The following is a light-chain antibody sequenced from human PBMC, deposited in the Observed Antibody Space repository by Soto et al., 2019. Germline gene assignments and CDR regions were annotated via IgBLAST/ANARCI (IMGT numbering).Light chain of an antibody. CDR3: HQYGSSPPVT. CDR2: ATS. V-gene: IGKV3-20*01. J-gene: IGKJ5*01. Sequence: EIVLMQSPGTLSLSPGERATLSCRASQSVGSYYLAWYQQKPGQAPRLLIYATSSRASGTPARFSGSGSGTDFTLTISRLEPEEFAVYYCHQYGSSPPVTFGQGTRLEIK. CDR1: QSVGSYY.